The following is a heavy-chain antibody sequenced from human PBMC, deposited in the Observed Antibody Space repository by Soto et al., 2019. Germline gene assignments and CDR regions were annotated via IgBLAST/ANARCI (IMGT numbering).Heavy chain of an antibody. CDR3: VRLVDCGRDCSPFDY. V-gene: IGHV2-26*01. Sequence: QVTLKESGPVLVKPTETLTLTCTVSGFSLTNAKMGVSWIRQPPGKALEWLVSIFSNDEKSYSPSLKSSLTTSKDTYKSQVVLTLTNMDPVDTATYYCVRLVDCGRDCSPFDYWGQGTLVTVSS. CDR2: IFSNDEK. CDR1: GFSLTNAKMG. J-gene: IGHJ4*02. D-gene: IGHD2-21*02.